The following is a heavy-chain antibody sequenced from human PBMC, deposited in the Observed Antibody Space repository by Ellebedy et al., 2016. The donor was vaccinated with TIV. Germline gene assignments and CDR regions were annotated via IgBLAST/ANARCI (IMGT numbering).Heavy chain of an antibody. CDR1: GYSFTLFW. V-gene: IGHV5-10-1*01. CDR3: ARHELGSNAAFDY. CDR2: IDPSDPSGSYT. D-gene: IGHD7-27*01. J-gene: IGHJ4*02. Sequence: GESLKISXKGYGYSFTLFWISWVRQMPGKGLEWMGRIDPSDPSGSYTTYSPSFQGHVTISFDKSITTAYLQWSSLEASDTAMYYCARHELGSNAAFDYWGLGSLVTVST.